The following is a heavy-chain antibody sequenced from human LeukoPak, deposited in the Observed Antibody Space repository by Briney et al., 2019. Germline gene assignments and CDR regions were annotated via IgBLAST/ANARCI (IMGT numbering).Heavy chain of an antibody. Sequence: AGGSLRLSCGASGFTFSDYGMSWVRQAPGKGPEWVSAISGSGGSTYYADAVKGRFTISRDNSKNTLYLQMNSLRAEDTAVYYCARDYYDFWSGYYWYYYYYYGMDVWGQGTTVTVSS. CDR2: ISGSGGST. D-gene: IGHD3-3*01. J-gene: IGHJ6*02. CDR3: ARDYYDFWSGYYWYYYYYYGMDV. CDR1: GFTFSDYG. V-gene: IGHV3-23*01.